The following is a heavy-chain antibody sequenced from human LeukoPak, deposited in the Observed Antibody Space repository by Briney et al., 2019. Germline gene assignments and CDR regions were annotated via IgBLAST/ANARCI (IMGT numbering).Heavy chain of an antibody. Sequence: GESLKTSCKGFGYRLDTYWIGWVRQMPGKGLEWMGIIYPGDSATRYSPSFQGQVTISADKSISTAYLQWSSLKASDTAMYYCARLHSLHYFDFWGQGTLVTVSS. J-gene: IGHJ4*02. CDR2: IYPGDSAT. CDR3: ARLHSLHYFDF. V-gene: IGHV5-51*01. D-gene: IGHD6-13*01. CDR1: GYRLDTYW.